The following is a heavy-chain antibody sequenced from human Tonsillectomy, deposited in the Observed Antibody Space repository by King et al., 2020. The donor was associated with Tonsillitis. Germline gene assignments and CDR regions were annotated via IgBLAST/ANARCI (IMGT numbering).Heavy chain of an antibody. CDR2: ISGSGGST. J-gene: IGHJ4*02. CDR1: GFTFSSYA. V-gene: IGHV3-23*04. CDR3: AKGGCSSTSRYYDCDY. D-gene: IGHD2-2*01. Sequence: VQLVESGGGLVQPGGSLRLSCAASGFTFSSYAMSWVRQAPGKGLEWVSAISGSGGSTYYADSVKGRFTISRDNSKNTLYLQMNSLRAEDTAVYYCAKGGCSSTSRYYDCDYWGQGTLVTVSS.